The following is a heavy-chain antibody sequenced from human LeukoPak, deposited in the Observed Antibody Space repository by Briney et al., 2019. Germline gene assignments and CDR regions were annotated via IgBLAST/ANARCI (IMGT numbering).Heavy chain of an antibody. V-gene: IGHV5-51*01. CDR1: GYSFTTYW. Sequence: GESLKISCKGSGYSFTTYWIGWVRQMPGKGLEWMGIIYPGDSDTRYSPSFQGQVTISADKSISTAYLQWSSLKASDTAMYYCARPGQLGEYTPYYFDYWGQGTLVTVSS. J-gene: IGHJ4*02. CDR3: ARPGQLGEYTPYYFDY. CDR2: IYPGDSDT. D-gene: IGHD3-16*01.